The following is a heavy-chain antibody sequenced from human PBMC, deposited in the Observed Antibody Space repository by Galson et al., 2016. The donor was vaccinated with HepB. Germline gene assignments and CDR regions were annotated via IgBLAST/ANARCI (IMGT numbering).Heavy chain of an antibody. Sequence: TLSLTCTVSGDSMTSGTYYWNWVRQSAGRGLEWIGRVYTSGISNYNPSFESRVTIDLDTSKNQFFLNVKSVTASDTAVYYCARSYDIFRPMDVGGEGTTVIVSS. CDR2: VYTSGIS. CDR1: GDSMTSGTYY. CDR3: ARSYDIFRPMDV. V-gene: IGHV4-61*02. D-gene: IGHD3-9*01. J-gene: IGHJ6*04.